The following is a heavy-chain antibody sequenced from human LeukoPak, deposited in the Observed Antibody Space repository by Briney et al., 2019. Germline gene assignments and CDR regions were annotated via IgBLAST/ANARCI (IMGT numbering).Heavy chain of an antibody. V-gene: IGHV3-53*01. CDR2: IYSGGST. D-gene: IGHD6-13*01. Sequence: GGSLRLSCAASGFTVSSNYMSWVRQAPGKGLEWVSVIYSGGSTYYADSVKGRFTISRDNSKNTLYLQMNSLRAEDTAVYYCARGHTGYSSSWSRPQSYYFDYWGQGTLVTVSS. CDR1: GFTVSSNY. J-gene: IGHJ4*02. CDR3: ARGHTGYSSSWSRPQSYYFDY.